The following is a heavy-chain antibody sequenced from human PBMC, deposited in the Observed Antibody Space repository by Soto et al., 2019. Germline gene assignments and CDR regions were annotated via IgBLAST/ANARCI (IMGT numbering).Heavy chain of an antibody. CDR2: INQDGSEN. CDR3: ARDKAYGDAEDY. D-gene: IGHD4-17*01. Sequence: EVQLVESGGGLVQPGGSLRLSCAASGFTFRTYWMSWVRQAPGKGLEWVANINQDGSENYYVDSVKGRITISRDNAKNSLYLQLNRLRADDTAVYFCARDKAYGDAEDYWGQGTLVTVSS. CDR1: GFTFRTYW. V-gene: IGHV3-7*03. J-gene: IGHJ4*02.